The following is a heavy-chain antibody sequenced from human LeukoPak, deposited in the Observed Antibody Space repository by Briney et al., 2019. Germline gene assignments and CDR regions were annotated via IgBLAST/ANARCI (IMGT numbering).Heavy chain of an antibody. J-gene: IGHJ4*02. CDR3: ARESLYHDILTGYWD. Sequence: ASVKVSCKASGYTFTSYGISWVRQAPGQGLEWMGWISAYNGNTNYAQKLQGRVTMTTDTSTSTAYMELRSLRSDDTAVYYCARESLYHDILTGYWDWGQGTLVTVSS. CDR1: GYTFTSYG. CDR2: ISAYNGNT. D-gene: IGHD3-9*01. V-gene: IGHV1-18*01.